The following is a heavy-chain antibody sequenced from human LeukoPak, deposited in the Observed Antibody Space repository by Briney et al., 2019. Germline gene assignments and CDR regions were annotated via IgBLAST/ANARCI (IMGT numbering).Heavy chain of an antibody. Sequence: SETLSLTCAVYGGSFSGYYWSWIRQPPGKGLEWIGEINHSGSTNYNPSLKSRVTISVDTSKNQFSLKLSSVTAADTAVYYCARSNYYDSSAQHPWGQGTLVTVSS. J-gene: IGHJ4*02. CDR1: GGSFSGYY. V-gene: IGHV4-34*01. D-gene: IGHD3-22*01. CDR3: ARSNYYDSSAQHP. CDR2: INHSGST.